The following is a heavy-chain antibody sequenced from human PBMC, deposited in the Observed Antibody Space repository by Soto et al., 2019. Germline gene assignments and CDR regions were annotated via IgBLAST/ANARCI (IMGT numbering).Heavy chain of an antibody. D-gene: IGHD6-19*01. J-gene: IGHJ4*01. CDR3: ARGGQWLVPVDY. CDR1: GYTFTSYA. Sequence: ASVKVSCKASGYTFTSYAMHWVRQAPGQRLEWMGWINAGNGNTKYSQKFQGRVTITRDTSASTAYMELSSLRSEDTAVYYCARGGQWLVPVDYWGHGTQVTVSS. CDR2: INAGNGNT. V-gene: IGHV1-3*01.